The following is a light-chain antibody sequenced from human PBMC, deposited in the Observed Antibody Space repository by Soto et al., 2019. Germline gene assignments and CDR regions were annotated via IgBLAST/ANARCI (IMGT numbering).Light chain of an antibody. CDR3: QSYDSSLSSYV. Sequence: QSLLTQPPSVSGAPGQRVTISCTGSSSNIGAGYDVHWTQQLPGTAPKLLIYGNSNRPSAFGDRFSGSKSGTSASLAITGLQAEDEADYYCQSYDSSLSSYVFGTGRKVTLL. V-gene: IGLV1-40*01. CDR2: GNS. CDR1: SSNIGAGYD. J-gene: IGLJ1*01.